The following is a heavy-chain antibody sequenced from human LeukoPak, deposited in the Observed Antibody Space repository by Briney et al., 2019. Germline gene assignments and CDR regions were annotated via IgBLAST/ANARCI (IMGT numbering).Heavy chain of an antibody. J-gene: IGHJ5*02. CDR1: GFTFSDYW. CDR3: AKDSRRWFGKLHNWFDP. D-gene: IGHD3-10*01. Sequence: PGGSLRLSCAASGFTFSDYWMHWVRQAPGKGLEWVSAISGSGGSTYYADSVKGRFTISRDNSKNTLYLQMNSLRAEDTAVYYCAKDSRRWFGKLHNWFDPWGQGTLVTVSS. V-gene: IGHV3-23*01. CDR2: ISGSGGST.